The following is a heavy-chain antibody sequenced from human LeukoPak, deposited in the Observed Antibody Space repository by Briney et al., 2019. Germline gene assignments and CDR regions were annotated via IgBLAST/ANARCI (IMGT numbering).Heavy chain of an antibody. V-gene: IGHV3-21*01. CDR2: ISSSSIYR. D-gene: IGHD6-13*01. Sequence: GGSLRLSCAASGLSFSTYSMNWVRQAPGKGLEWVSSISSSSIYRYYADSVKGRFTISRDNAKNSLYLQMNSLRAEDTAVYYCARDLPSAAGTYYYYYMGVWGKGTTVTISS. CDR3: ARDLPSAAGTYYYYYMGV. CDR1: GLSFSTYS. J-gene: IGHJ6*03.